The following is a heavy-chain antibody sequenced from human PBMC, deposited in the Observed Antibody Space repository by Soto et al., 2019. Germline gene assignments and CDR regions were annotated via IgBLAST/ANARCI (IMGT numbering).Heavy chain of an antibody. CDR2: IYPGDSDT. CDR3: ARVSGYEYYYYYMDV. Sequence: GESLKISCKGSGYSFTSYWIGWVRQMPGKGLEWMGIIYPGDSDTRYSPSFQGQVTISADKSISTAYLQWSSLKASDTAMYYCARVSGYEYYYYYMDVWGKGTTVTVSS. CDR1: GYSFTSYW. V-gene: IGHV5-51*01. D-gene: IGHD5-12*01. J-gene: IGHJ6*03.